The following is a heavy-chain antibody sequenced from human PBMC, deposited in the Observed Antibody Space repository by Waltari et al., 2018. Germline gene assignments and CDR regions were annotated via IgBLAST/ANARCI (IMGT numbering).Heavy chain of an antibody. V-gene: IGHV3-23*04. CDR2: ISGSGGST. Sequence: EVQLVESGGGLVQPGGSLRLSCAASGFTFSSYAMSWVRQAPGKGLEWVSAISGSGGSTDYADAVKGRFTISRDNAKKTLYLQMNSLRAEDTAVYYCAKGGVGSRYYGMDVWGQGTTVTVSS. D-gene: IGHD2-8*01. J-gene: IGHJ6*02. CDR3: AKGGVGSRYYGMDV. CDR1: GFTFSSYA.